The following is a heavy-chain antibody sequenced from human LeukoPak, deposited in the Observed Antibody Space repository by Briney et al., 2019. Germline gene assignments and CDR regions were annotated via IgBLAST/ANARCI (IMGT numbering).Heavy chain of an antibody. Sequence: GASVKVSCKASGYTFTSYGISWVRQAPGQGLEWMGRINPNSGGTNYAQKFQGRVTMTRDTSISTAYMELSRLRSDGTAVYYCARDPYGMDVWGQGTTVTVSS. CDR2: INPNSGGT. J-gene: IGHJ6*02. V-gene: IGHV1-2*06. CDR3: ARDPYGMDV. CDR1: GYTFTSYG.